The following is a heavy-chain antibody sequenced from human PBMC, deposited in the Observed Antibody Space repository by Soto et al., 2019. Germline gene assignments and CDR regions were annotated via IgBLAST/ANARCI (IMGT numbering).Heavy chain of an antibody. Sequence: EVQLVESGGGLVQPGGSLRLSCAASGFTVSSNYMSWVRQAPGKGLERVSVIYSGGSAYYADSVKGRFTISRDNSKNTLYLQMNSLRAEDTAVYYCARHGYSYGGGYFDYWGQGTLVTVSS. CDR2: IYSGGSA. CDR3: ARHGYSYGGGYFDY. J-gene: IGHJ4*02. V-gene: IGHV3-66*04. CDR1: GFTVSSNY. D-gene: IGHD5-18*01.